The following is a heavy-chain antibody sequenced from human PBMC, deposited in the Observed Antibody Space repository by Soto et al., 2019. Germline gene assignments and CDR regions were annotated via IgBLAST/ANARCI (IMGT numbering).Heavy chain of an antibody. CDR3: AKCAIEYSASVAN. D-gene: IGHD5-12*01. CDR2: VSSRGGSS. CDR1: GFYFNSYA. V-gene: IGHV3-23*01. Sequence: EVQLLESGGGLVQPGGSLRLSCAASGFYFNSYAMVWVRQAPGKGLEWVSVVSSRGGSSDFADSVKGSFTISRDNSKNVLSLEMNNLRAEDTATYFCAKCAIEYSASVANWGQGTLVLVSS. J-gene: IGHJ4*02.